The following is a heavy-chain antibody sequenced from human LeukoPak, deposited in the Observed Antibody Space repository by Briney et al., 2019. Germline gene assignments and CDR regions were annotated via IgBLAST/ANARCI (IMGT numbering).Heavy chain of an antibody. CDR1: GFTFSNYS. Sequence: PGGSLRLSCAASGFTFSNYSMNWVRQAPGKGLEWVSYISSSSSTIYYADSVKGRFTISRDNAKNSLYLQMNSLRAEDTAVYYCAREGYYYDSSGISFDYWGQGTLVTVSS. CDR2: ISSSSSTI. V-gene: IGHV3-48*01. J-gene: IGHJ4*02. D-gene: IGHD3-22*01. CDR3: AREGYYYDSSGISFDY.